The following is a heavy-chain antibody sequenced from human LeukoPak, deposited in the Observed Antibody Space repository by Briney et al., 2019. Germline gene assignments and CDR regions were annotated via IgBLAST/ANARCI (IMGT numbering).Heavy chain of an antibody. CDR3: AKRAGDSSSWYYFDY. Sequence: GGSLRLSCAASGFTFSSDAMSWVRQAPGKGLEWVSAIRRSGGSTYYADSVKGRFTIPRDNSKNTLYLQMNSLRAEDTAVSSCAKRAGDSSSWYYFDYWGQGTLVTVSS. V-gene: IGHV3-23*01. J-gene: IGHJ4*02. D-gene: IGHD6-13*01. CDR1: GFTFSSDA. CDR2: IRRSGGST.